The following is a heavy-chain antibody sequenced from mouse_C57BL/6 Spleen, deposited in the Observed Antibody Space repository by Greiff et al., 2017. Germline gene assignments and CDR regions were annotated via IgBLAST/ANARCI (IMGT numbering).Heavy chain of an antibody. J-gene: IGHJ4*01. D-gene: IGHD3-2*02. Sequence: QVHVKQSGAELARPGASVKLSCKASGYTFTSYGISWVKQRTGQGLEWIGEIYPRSGNTYYNEKFKGKATLTADKSSSTAYMELRSLTSEDSAVYFCARLGTAQAIMDYWGQGTSVTVSS. V-gene: IGHV1-81*01. CDR3: ARLGTAQAIMDY. CDR2: IYPRSGNT. CDR1: GYTFTSYG.